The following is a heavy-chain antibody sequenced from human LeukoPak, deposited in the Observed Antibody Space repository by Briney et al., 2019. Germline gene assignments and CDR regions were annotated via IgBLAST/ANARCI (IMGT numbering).Heavy chain of an antibody. V-gene: IGHV4-61*08. CDR1: GASVGSAGYY. CDR2: IYYISNT. J-gene: IGHJ4*02. CDR3: ARIMVDYSGSYGGTQPLDDY. D-gene: IGHD1-26*01. Sequence: SETLSLTCTVSGASVGSAGYYWSWIRQPPGGGLEWIGYIYYISNTNYNPSLKSRVTMSVDPSKNQFSLKLSSVTAADTAVYYCARIMVDYSGSYGGTQPLDDYWGQGTLVTVSS.